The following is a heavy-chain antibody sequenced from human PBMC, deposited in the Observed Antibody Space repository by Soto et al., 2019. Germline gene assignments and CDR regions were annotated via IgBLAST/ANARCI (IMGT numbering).Heavy chain of an antibody. CDR2: IYYSGGT. D-gene: IGHD4-17*01. Sequence: PSETRSLTCGVYGGSFSGYYWSWIRQPPGKGLEWIGGIYYSGGTNYNPSLKSRVTISVDTSKNQFSLKLSSVTAADTAVYYCARHASYGDYVRYFDYWGQGTLVTVSS. J-gene: IGHJ4*02. CDR1: GGSFSGYY. V-gene: IGHV4-34*01. CDR3: ARHASYGDYVRYFDY.